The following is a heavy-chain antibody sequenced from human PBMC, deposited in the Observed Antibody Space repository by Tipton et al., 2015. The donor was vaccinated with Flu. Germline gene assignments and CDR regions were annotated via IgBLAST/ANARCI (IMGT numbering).Heavy chain of an antibody. D-gene: IGHD4-17*01. Sequence: LRLSCSVSGASISDYYCSWSRQRPGKGLEWLAHISYSGTTDYNTPLKSRLTVSADTSKNQFSLKLTSMTATDTAIYYCASVPTMTTFFFWGQGTLVTVSS. J-gene: IGHJ4*01. V-gene: IGHV4-59*08. CDR3: ASVPTMTTFFF. CDR2: ISYSGTT. CDR1: GASISDYY.